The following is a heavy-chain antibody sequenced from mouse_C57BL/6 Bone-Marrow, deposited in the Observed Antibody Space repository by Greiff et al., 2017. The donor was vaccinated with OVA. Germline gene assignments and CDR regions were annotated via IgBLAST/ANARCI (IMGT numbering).Heavy chain of an antibody. CDR2: INPGSGGT. CDR3: ARQGTFYSGFDY. V-gene: IGHV1-54*01. Sequence: QVQLKQSGAELVRPGTSVKVSCKASGYAFTNYLIEWVKQRPGQGLEWIGVINPGSGGTNYNEKFKGKATLTADKSSSTAYMQLSSLTSEDSAVYFCARQGTFYSGFDYWGQGTTLTVSS. D-gene: IGHD2-12*01. J-gene: IGHJ2*01. CDR1: GYAFTNYL.